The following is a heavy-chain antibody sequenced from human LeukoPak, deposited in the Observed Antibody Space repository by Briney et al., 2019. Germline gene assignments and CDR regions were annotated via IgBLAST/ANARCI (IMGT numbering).Heavy chain of an antibody. D-gene: IGHD2-15*01. CDR1: GGSICSISYY. CDR2: IYYSGST. J-gene: IGHJ6*03. V-gene: IGHV4-39*02. Sequence: SETLSLTCTVSGGSICSISYYWGWIRRPPAKGLEWIGSIYYSGSTYSNPSLKSRDTISVDTSKTQFSLKLSSVTAEDTAVYYCAREGYCSGGSCYVYYYYYYMDVWGKGTTVTVSS. CDR3: AREGYCSGGSCYVYYYYYYMDV.